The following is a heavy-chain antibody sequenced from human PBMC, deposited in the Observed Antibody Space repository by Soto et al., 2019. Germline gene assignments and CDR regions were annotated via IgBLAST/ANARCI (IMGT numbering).Heavy chain of an antibody. V-gene: IGHV4-59*01. Sequence: PSETLSLTCTVSGGSISGFYWSWIRQPPGKGLEWIGYIYYSGSTNYSPSLKSRVTISEDRSKNQFSLKLSSVTAADTAVYYCARGDSGYDHFDYWGQGTLVTVSS. D-gene: IGHD5-12*01. CDR2: IYYSGST. J-gene: IGHJ4*02. CDR1: GGSISGFY. CDR3: ARGDSGYDHFDY.